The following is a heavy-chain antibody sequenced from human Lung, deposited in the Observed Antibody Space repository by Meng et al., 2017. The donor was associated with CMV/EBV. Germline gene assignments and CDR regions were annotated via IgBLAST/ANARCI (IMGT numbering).Heavy chain of an antibody. D-gene: IGHD3-22*01. V-gene: IGHV4-4*02. Sequence: VSGGSISTRSKWWTWVRQPPRSGLEWIGEVNDSGTTNYNPSLKSRVIMSVDTSNNQFFLELASVTAADTAIYYCARFDSSGYSFDRWGQGTLVTVSS. CDR3: ARFDSSGYSFDR. CDR2: VNDSGTT. J-gene: IGHJ4*02. CDR1: GGSISTRSKW.